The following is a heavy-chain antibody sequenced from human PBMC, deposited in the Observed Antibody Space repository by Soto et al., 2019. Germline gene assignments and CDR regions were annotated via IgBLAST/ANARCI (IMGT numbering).Heavy chain of an antibody. CDR2: ISLSGTTI. CDR3: ARPLYAHWAFGI. D-gene: IGHD2-2*01. V-gene: IGHV3-48*03. Sequence: EVHLVESGGGLVQPGGSLRLSCAASGFTFSDYEMNWVRQAPGKGLEWVSYISLSGTTIHYADSVKGRFTISRDNAKNSVYLQMNSLRVEDTAIYYCARPLYAHWAFGIWGQGKLVTVSS. J-gene: IGHJ3*02. CDR1: GFTFSDYE.